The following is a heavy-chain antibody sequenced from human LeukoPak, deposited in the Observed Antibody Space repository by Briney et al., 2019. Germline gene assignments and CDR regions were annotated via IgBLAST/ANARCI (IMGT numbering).Heavy chain of an antibody. V-gene: IGHV4-34*01. J-gene: IGHJ6*02. CDR2: INHSGST. Sequence: PSETLSLTCAVYGGSFSGYYWSWIRQPPGKGLEWIGEINHSGSTNYNPSLKSRGTISVDTSKNQFSLKLSSVTAADTAVYYCARVRGTKYSSSSNYYYYYGMDVWGQGTTVTVSS. CDR1: GGSFSGYY. D-gene: IGHD6-6*01. CDR3: ARVRGTKYSSSSNYYYYYGMDV.